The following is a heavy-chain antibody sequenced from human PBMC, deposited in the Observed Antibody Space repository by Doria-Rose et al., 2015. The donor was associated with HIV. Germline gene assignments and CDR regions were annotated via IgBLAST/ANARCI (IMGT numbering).Heavy chain of an antibody. V-gene: IGHV2-26*01. CDR2: LFSDEER. D-gene: IGHD6-13*01. J-gene: IGHJ4*02. CDR1: GVSLSSPGMG. CDR3: ARIKSSRWYHKRDFDF. Sequence: QITLKESGPVLVEPTETLTLTCTVSGVSLSSPGMGVSWIRQPPGKALEWLANLFSDEERSDKPSRTSRLTISSDTAKTQVVLTMTDMDPVDTATYYCARIKSSRWYHKRDFDFWGQGALVIVSA.